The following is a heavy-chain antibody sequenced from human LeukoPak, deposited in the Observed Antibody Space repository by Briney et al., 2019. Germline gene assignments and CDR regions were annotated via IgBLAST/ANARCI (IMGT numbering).Heavy chain of an antibody. CDR3: ARDLAYGDDGL. D-gene: IGHD4-17*01. J-gene: IGHJ4*02. V-gene: IGHV3-21*01. Sequence: GGSLRLSCAASGFTLSNYSMNWVRQAPGTGLEWVAFISSSSSYIFYADSLKGRFTISRDNAKNSLYLQMNSLRADDTAVYYCARDLAYGDDGLWGQGTLVTVSS. CDR1: GFTLSNYS. CDR2: ISSSSSYI.